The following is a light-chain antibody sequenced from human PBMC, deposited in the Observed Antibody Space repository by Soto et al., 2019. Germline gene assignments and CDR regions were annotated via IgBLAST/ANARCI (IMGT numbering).Light chain of an antibody. Sequence: EIGLTQSPGTLSLSPGERATLSCRARQSVSSNYLAWYQHKSGQAPRLLIYGASSRATGIPDRFSGSGSGTDFTLTISRLEPEDFAVYYCQQYGGPPWTFGQGTKVDIK. CDR3: QQYGGPPWT. J-gene: IGKJ1*01. CDR1: QSVSSNY. V-gene: IGKV3-20*01. CDR2: GAS.